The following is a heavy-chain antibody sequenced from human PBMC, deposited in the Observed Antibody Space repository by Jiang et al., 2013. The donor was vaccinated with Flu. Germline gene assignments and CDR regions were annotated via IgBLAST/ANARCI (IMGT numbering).Heavy chain of an antibody. V-gene: IGHV6-1*01. J-gene: IGHJ4*02. CDR3: ASGWALAD. CDR2: TYYRSDWNY. Sequence: VKPSQTLSLTCAISGDSVSSKNAAWNWIRQSPSRGLEWLGRTYYRSDWNYDYTVSVKSRITITPDTSKNQFSLQLISVTPEDTAVYYCASGWALADWGQGSLVTVSS. D-gene: IGHD6-19*01. CDR1: GDSVSSKNAA.